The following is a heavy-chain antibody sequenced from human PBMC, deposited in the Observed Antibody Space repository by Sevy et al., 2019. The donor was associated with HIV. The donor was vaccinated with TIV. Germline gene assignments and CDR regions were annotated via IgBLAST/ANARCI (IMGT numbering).Heavy chain of an antibody. Sequence: GGSLRLSCAASGFTFSSYGMHWVRQAPGKGLEWVAVIWYDGSNKYYADSVKGRFTIYTDNSKNTLYLQMNSLRAEDTAVYYCAREGTTGTINYYYGMDVWGQGTTVTVSS. D-gene: IGHD4-17*01. CDR3: AREGTTGTINYYYGMDV. CDR1: GFTFSSYG. V-gene: IGHV3-33*01. J-gene: IGHJ6*02. CDR2: IWYDGSNK.